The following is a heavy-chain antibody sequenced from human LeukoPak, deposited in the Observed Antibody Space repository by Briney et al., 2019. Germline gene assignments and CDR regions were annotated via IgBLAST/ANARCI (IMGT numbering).Heavy chain of an antibody. CDR1: GFTFSSYS. V-gene: IGHV3-21*01. CDR3: ARASGSRTIDY. J-gene: IGHJ4*02. CDR2: ISSSSSYI. Sequence: GGSLRLSCAASGFTFSSYSMNWVRQAPGKGLEWVSSISSSSSYIYYVDSVKGRFTISRDNAKNSLYLQMNSLRAEDTAVYYCARASGSRTIDYWGQGTLVTVSS. D-gene: IGHD1-26*01.